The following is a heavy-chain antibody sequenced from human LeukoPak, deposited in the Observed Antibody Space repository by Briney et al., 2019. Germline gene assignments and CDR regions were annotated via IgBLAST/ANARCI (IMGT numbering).Heavy chain of an antibody. CDR3: ARDNCGGDCEDY. Sequence: ASVKVSCKASGYTLTDYYIHWVRQPPRQGLEWMGWINPNGGATNYPQKFQGRVTMTTDTSISTAYMELSRLTSDDTALYYCARDNCGGDCEDYWGQGSQVTVSS. D-gene: IGHD2-21*01. CDR1: GYTLTDYY. CDR2: INPNGGAT. J-gene: IGHJ4*02. V-gene: IGHV1-2*02.